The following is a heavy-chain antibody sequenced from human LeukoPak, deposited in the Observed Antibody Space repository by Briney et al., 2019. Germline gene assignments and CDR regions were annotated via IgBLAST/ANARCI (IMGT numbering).Heavy chain of an antibody. V-gene: IGHV3-21*06. J-gene: IGHJ4*02. D-gene: IGHD3-10*01. Sequence: GGSLRLSCAASGFTFSNYIMNWVRQAPGKGLEWVSSIRGSSDYTYYADSVKGRFTISRDNAKNTLSLQMNSLRAEDTAVYYCASGGSGRPKGGRGQGTLVTVSS. CDR1: GFTFSNYI. CDR2: IRGSSDYT. CDR3: ASGGSGRPKGG.